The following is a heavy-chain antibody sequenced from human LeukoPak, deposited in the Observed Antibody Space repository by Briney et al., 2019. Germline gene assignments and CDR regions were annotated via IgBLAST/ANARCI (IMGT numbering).Heavy chain of an antibody. CDR2: ISGSGGST. Sequence: GGSLRLSCAGSGFTFSTYSMNWVRQAPGRGLEWVSAISGSGGSTYYADSVKGRFTISRDNSKNTLYLQMNSLRAEDTAVYYCAKASAMIVVVSKHFDYWGQGTLVTVSS. CDR3: AKASAMIVVVSKHFDY. D-gene: IGHD3-22*01. V-gene: IGHV3-23*01. CDR1: GFTFSTYS. J-gene: IGHJ4*02.